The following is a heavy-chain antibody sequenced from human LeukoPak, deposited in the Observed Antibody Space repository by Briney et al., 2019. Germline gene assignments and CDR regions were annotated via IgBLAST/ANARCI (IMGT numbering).Heavy chain of an antibody. CDR1: GFTFSIYG. CDR3: AKELPYYDSSGYYLGGFDY. D-gene: IGHD3-22*01. V-gene: IGHV3-30*18. CDR2: ISYDGSNK. J-gene: IGHJ4*02. Sequence: GGSLRLSCAASGFTFSIYGMHWVRQAPGKGLEWVAVISYDGSNKYYADSVKGRFTISRDNSKNTLYLQMNSLRAEDTAVYYCAKELPYYDSSGYYLGGFDYWGQGTLVTVSS.